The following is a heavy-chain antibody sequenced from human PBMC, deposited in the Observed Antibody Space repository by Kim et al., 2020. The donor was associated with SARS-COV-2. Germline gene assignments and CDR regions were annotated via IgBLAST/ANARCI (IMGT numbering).Heavy chain of an antibody. V-gene: IGHV1-69*13. CDR1: GGTFSSYA. Sequence: SVKVSCKASGGTFSSYAISWVRQAPGQGLEWMGGIIPIFGTANYAQKFQGRVTITADESTSTAYMELSSLRSEDTAVYYCARDGDPYSSSSDAFDIWGQGTMVTVSS. D-gene: IGHD6-6*01. J-gene: IGHJ3*02. CDR2: IIPIFGTA. CDR3: ARDGDPYSSSSDAFDI.